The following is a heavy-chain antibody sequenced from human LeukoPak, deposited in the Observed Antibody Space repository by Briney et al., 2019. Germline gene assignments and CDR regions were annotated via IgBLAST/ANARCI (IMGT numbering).Heavy chain of an antibody. V-gene: IGHV4-4*02. CDR2: IYHSGST. Sequence: PSETLSLTCAVSGGSISSSNWWSWVRQPPGKGLEWIGEIYHSGSTNYNPSLKSRVTISVDTSKNQFSLKLSSVTAADTAVYYCARVEMATTSRFDPWGQGTLVTVSS. D-gene: IGHD5-24*01. J-gene: IGHJ5*02. CDR1: GGSISSSNW. CDR3: ARVEMATTSRFDP.